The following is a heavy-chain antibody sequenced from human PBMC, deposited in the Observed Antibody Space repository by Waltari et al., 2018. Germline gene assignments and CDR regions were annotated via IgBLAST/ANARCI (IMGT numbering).Heavy chain of an antibody. D-gene: IGHD5-12*01. CDR1: GYTFTNNW. Sequence: EVQLVQSGAEVKKPGESLRISCKGSGYTFTNNWIGWARQVPGKGLDWMALIYPGDSDSRYSPSFQGQVTISADKSISTAYLQWRSLKASDTAIYYCARISHIVNPDAYYYDYWGPGTLVTVAS. J-gene: IGHJ4*02. V-gene: IGHV5-51*01. CDR3: ARISHIVNPDAYYYDY. CDR2: IYPGDSDS.